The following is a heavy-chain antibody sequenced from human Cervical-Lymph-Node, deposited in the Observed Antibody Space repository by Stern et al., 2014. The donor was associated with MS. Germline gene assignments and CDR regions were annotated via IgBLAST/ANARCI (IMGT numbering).Heavy chain of an antibody. CDR3: VKDRGGSGKTHFDY. CDR1: GFTFSNYV. V-gene: IGHV3-23*04. J-gene: IGHJ4*02. CDR2: ISGSGGST. Sequence: VQLVQSGGGLVQPGGSLRLSCAASGFTFSNYVMSWVRQAPGKGLEWVSAISGSGGSTYYADFVKGRFTISRDNSKNTLYLQMNSLRAEDTAVYYCVKDRGGSGKTHFDYWGQGTLVTVSS. D-gene: IGHD3-10*01.